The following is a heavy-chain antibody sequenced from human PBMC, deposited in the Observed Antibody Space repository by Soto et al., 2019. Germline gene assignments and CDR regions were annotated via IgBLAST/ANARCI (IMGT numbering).Heavy chain of an antibody. Sequence: QVQLVQSGAEVKKPGSSVNVSCKASGGTFSSYAISWVRQAPGQGLEWMGGIIPIFGTANYAQKFQGRVTITADESTSTAYVGLSSLGSEHTAVYYCARSPTSHNYDSSGYKDYWGQGALVTVSS. CDR2: IIPIFGTA. CDR1: GGTFSSYA. CDR3: ARSPTSHNYDSSGYKDY. V-gene: IGHV1-69*01. D-gene: IGHD3-22*01. J-gene: IGHJ4*02.